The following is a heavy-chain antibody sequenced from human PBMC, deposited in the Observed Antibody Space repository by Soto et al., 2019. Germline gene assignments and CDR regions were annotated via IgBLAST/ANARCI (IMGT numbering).Heavy chain of an antibody. D-gene: IGHD3-22*01. Sequence: TSETLSLTCTVSGGSISSGDYYWSWIRQPPGKGLEWIGYIYYSGSTYYNPSLKSRVTISVDTSKNQFSLKLSSVTAADTAVYYCARGAGHYYDSSGYPDWGQGTLVTVSS. CDR2: IYYSGST. J-gene: IGHJ4*02. V-gene: IGHV4-30-4*01. CDR1: GGSISSGDYY. CDR3: ARGAGHYYDSSGYPD.